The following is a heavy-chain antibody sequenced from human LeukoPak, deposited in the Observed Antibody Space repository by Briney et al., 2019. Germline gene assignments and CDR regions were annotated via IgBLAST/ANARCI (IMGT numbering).Heavy chain of an antibody. CDR3: PRGRDGLDWYFDL. CDR1: GGSISSGDYY. D-gene: IGHD5-24*01. J-gene: IGHJ2*01. V-gene: IGHV4-30-4*01. CDR2: IYYSGST. Sequence: SETLSLTCTVSGGSISSGDYYWSWIRQPPGKGLEWIGYIYYSGSTYYNPSLKSRVTISVDTSKNQFSLKLSSVTAADTAVYYCPRGRDGLDWYFDLWGRGTVVTVSS.